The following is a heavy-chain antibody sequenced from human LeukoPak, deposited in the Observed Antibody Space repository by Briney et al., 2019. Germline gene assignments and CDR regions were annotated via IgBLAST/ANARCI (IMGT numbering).Heavy chain of an antibody. CDR3: TKIREEYFQH. CDR1: GGSISSYY. Sequence: SETLSLTCTVSGGSISSYYWSWIRQPPGKGLEWIGYIYNSGSTNYNPSLKSRVTISVDTSKNQFSLKLSSVTAADTAVYYCTKIREEYFQHWGQGTLVTVSS. V-gene: IGHV4-4*08. J-gene: IGHJ1*01. D-gene: IGHD2-8*01. CDR2: IYNSGST.